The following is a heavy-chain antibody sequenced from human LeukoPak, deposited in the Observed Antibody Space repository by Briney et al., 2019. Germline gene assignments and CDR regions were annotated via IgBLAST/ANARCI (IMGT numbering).Heavy chain of an antibody. D-gene: IGHD1-1*01. V-gene: IGHV4-59*01. CDR1: DDSITMYY. Sequence: PSETLSLTCSVSDDSITMYYWTWIRQPPGKGLEWIGYVDHTGSTNFNPSLNGRVSISRDTTNNLFSLRLRSVTAAGTAVYFCARGRVSSSTWYSTYYYYFYMDVWGKGTTVTVSS. CDR3: ARGRVSSSTWYSTYYYYFYMDV. J-gene: IGHJ6*03. CDR2: VDHTGST.